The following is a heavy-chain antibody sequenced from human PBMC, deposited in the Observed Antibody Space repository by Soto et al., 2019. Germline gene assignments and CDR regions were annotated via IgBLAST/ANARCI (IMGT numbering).Heavy chain of an antibody. D-gene: IGHD3-22*01. J-gene: IGHJ4*02. V-gene: IGHV3-33*01. CDR2: IWYDGSNK. CDR3: AREAVRVVEGGYYFDY. CDR1: GFTFSSYG. Sequence: QVQLVESGGGVVQPGRSLRLSCAASGFTFSSYGMHWVRQAPGKGLEWVAVIWYDGSNKYYADSVKGRFTISRDNSKNALYLQVISLRAEATEVDSCAREAVRVVEGGYYFDYWGQGTLVTVSS.